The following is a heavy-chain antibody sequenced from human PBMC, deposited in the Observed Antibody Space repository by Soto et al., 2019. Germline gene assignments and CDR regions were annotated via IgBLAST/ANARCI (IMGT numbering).Heavy chain of an antibody. CDR1: GFTFSSYW. V-gene: IGHV3-74*01. J-gene: IGHJ4*02. Sequence: VSLRLSCAASGFTFSSYWMHWVRQAPGKGLVWVSRINSDGSSTSYADSVKGRFTISRDNAKNTLYLQMNSLRAEDTAVYYCARAIAVANFDYWGQGTLVTVSS. CDR3: ARAIAVANFDY. D-gene: IGHD6-19*01. CDR2: INSDGSST.